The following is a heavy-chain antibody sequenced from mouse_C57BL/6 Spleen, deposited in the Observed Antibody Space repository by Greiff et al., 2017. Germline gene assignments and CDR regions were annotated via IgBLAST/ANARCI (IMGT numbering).Heavy chain of an antibody. Sequence: QVQLKESGAELVKPGASVKISCKASGYAFSSYWMNWVKQRPGKGLEWIGQIYPGDGDTNYNGKFKGKATLTADKSSSTAYMQLSSLTSADTEVCVCARSGDCYPLAYWGQGTLVTVSA. CDR3: ARSGDCYPLAY. CDR2: IYPGDGDT. V-gene: IGHV1-80*01. D-gene: IGHD2-3*01. J-gene: IGHJ3*01. CDR1: GYAFSSYW.